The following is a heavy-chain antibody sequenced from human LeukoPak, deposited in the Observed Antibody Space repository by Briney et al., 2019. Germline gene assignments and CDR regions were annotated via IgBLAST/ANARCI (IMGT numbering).Heavy chain of an antibody. CDR1: GYTLTGYY. J-gene: IGHJ4*02. CDR2: INPNSGGT. D-gene: IGHD2-15*01. V-gene: IGHV1-2*02. CDR3: ARDNVPSVVAATGPDY. Sequence: ASVKVSCKASGYTLTGYYMHWVRQAPGQGLEWMGWINPNSGGTNYAQKFQGRVTMTRDTSISTAYMELSRLRSDDTAVHYCARDNVPSVVAATGPDYWGQGTLVTVSS.